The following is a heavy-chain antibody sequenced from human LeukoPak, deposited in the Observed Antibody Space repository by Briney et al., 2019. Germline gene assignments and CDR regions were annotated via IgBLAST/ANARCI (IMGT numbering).Heavy chain of an antibody. CDR2: ISSSGSTI. CDR1: GFTFSSYE. V-gene: IGHV3-48*03. D-gene: IGHD3-3*01. J-gene: IGHJ6*03. Sequence: GGSLRLSCAASGFTFSSYEMNWVRQAPGKGLEWVSYISSSGSTIYYADSVKGRFTISRDNAKNSLYPQMNSLRAEDTAVYYCARDTRSGYYTLYYYYYYMDVWGKGTTVTVSS. CDR3: ARDTRSGYYTLYYYYYYMDV.